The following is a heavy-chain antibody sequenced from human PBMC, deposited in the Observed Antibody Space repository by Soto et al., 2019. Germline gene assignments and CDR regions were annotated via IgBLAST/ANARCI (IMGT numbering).Heavy chain of an antibody. CDR1: RCTFRSYN. V-gene: IGHV3-48*02. J-gene: IGHJ6*02. CDR2: ISSSSSTI. CDR3: ARATSYYYDSSGYYYYYYYGMDV. Sequence: XGSLRLSFPASRCTFRSYNMNWVRQAPGKGLDWVSYISSSSSTIYYADSVKGRFTISRDNAKNSLYLQMNSLRDEDTAVYYCARATSYYYDSSGYYYYYYYGMDVWRQGTTVT. D-gene: IGHD3-22*01.